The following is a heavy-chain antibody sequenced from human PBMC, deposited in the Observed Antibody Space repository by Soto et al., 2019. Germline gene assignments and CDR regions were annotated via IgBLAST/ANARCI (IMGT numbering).Heavy chain of an antibody. J-gene: IGHJ4*02. V-gene: IGHV1-18*01. CDR3: ARVSDGSSCYDY. D-gene: IGHD6-13*01. Sequence: QVQLVQSGAEVKKPGASVKVSCKASGYTFTSYGISWGRQAPGQGLEWMGWISAYNGNTNYAQKLQGRVTMTTDTSTSTAYKELRSRRSDDTAVYYCARVSDGSSCYDYWGQGTLVTVSS. CDR1: GYTFTSYG. CDR2: ISAYNGNT.